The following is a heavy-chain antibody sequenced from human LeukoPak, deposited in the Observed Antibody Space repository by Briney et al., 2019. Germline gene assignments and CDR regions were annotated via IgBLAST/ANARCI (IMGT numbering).Heavy chain of an antibody. J-gene: IGHJ4*02. Sequence: ASVNVSCKSSGYTFTGYYMHWVRQAPGQGLEWMGWINPNSGGTNYAQKFQGRVTMTRDTSISTAYMELSRLRSDDTAVYYCARDLGSGWQRNSDYWGQGTLVTVSS. D-gene: IGHD6-19*01. CDR2: INPNSGGT. CDR1: GYTFTGYY. V-gene: IGHV1-2*02. CDR3: ARDLGSGWQRNSDY.